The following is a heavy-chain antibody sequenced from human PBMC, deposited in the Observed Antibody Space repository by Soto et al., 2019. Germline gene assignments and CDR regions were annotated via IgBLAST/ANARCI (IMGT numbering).Heavy chain of an antibody. CDR2: IIPMYGTS. Sequence: QVQLVQSGAEVKKPGSSVKVSCKASGGTFSSFAISWVRQAPGQGLEWMGGIIPMYGTSKYTHKFQGRVTITADESTSTAYMELSALRSEDTAIYYCAKEHCFSNTCSASGPNNFFDPWGQGTLVTVSS. D-gene: IGHD2-2*01. V-gene: IGHV1-69*12. J-gene: IGHJ5*02. CDR1: GGTFSSFA. CDR3: AKEHCFSNTCSASGPNNFFDP.